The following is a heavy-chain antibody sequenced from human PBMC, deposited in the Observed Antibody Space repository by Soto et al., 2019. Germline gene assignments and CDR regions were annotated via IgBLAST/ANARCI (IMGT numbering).Heavy chain of an antibody. CDR1: GFIFSSFA. Sequence: GGSLRLSCAASGFIFSSFAMSWVRQAPGKGLEWVSTISNNGGSTYSADSVKGRFTISRDNSKNTLYLQMNSLRAEDTAVYYCAKDPDISGWYQTDLDYWGQGALVTVSS. D-gene: IGHD6-19*01. J-gene: IGHJ4*02. CDR3: AKDPDISGWYQTDLDY. V-gene: IGHV3-23*01. CDR2: ISNNGGST.